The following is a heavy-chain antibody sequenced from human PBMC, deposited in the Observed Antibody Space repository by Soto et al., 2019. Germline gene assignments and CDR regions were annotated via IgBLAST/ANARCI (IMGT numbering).Heavy chain of an antibody. CDR2: INHSGST. D-gene: IGHD3-3*01. CDR3: ARSSSDNYDFWSGYYTPRYYGMDV. J-gene: IGHJ6*02. CDR1: GGSFSGHY. V-gene: IGHV4-34*01. Sequence: NPSETLSLTCAVYGGSFSGHYWSWIRQPPGKGLEWIGEINHSGSTNYNPSLKSRVTISVDTSKNQFSLKLSSVTAADAAVYYCARSSSDNYDFWSGYYTPRYYGMDVWGQGTTVTVSS.